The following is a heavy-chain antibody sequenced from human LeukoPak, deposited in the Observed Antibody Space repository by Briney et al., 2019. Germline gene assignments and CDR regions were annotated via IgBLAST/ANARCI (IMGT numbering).Heavy chain of an antibody. J-gene: IGHJ5*02. Sequence: GGSLRLSCAASGFPFSRYWLSWVRQAPGKGLEWVANIKQDGSEKYYVDSVKGRFTIPRDNAKNSLYLQMNSLRVEDTAVYYCARGWELDPWGQGTLVTVSS. CDR2: IKQDGSEK. V-gene: IGHV3-7*05. CDR1: GFPFSRYW. D-gene: IGHD1-26*01. CDR3: ARGWELDP.